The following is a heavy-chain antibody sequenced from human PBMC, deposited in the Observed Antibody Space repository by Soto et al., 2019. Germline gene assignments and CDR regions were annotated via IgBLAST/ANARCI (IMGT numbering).Heavy chain of an antibody. D-gene: IGHD2-2*01. Sequence: EVQLVESGGGLVKPGGSLRLSCAASGFTFSNAWMSWVRQAPGKGLEWVGRIKSKADGGTTDYAAPVKGRFTITRDYTKNTLYLQMNSLKTEDTAVYYCTTDAIVGVPAAIVDYWGHGTLVTVSP. V-gene: IGHV3-15*01. CDR2: IKSKADGGTT. CDR3: TTDAIVGVPAAIVDY. J-gene: IGHJ4*01. CDR1: GFTFSNAW.